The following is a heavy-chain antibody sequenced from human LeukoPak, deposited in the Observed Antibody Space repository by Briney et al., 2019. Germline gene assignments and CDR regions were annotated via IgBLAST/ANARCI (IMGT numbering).Heavy chain of an antibody. Sequence: GGSLRLSCAASGFTFSSYAMHWVRQAPGKGQEYVSAISSNGGSTYYANSVKGRFTISRDNSKNTLYLQMGSLRAEDMAVYYCASSGYGDYSSPFDYWGQGTLVTVSS. D-gene: IGHD4-17*01. CDR1: GFTFSSYA. CDR2: ISSNGGST. J-gene: IGHJ4*02. V-gene: IGHV3-64*01. CDR3: ASSGYGDYSSPFDY.